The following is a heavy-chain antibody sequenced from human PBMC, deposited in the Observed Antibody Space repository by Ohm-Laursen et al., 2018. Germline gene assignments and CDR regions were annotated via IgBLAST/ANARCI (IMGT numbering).Heavy chain of an antibody. CDR3: ARVRSPNGGAAAGL. V-gene: IGHV1-18*01. J-gene: IGHJ4*02. CDR2: ISAYTGNT. Sequence: ASVKVSCKASGYTFTSYGISWVRQAPGQGLEWMGWISAYTGNTNYAQKLQGRVTITTDTSTSTAYMDLRSLRSDDTAVYYCARVRSPNGGAAAGLWAQGTLVTVSS. CDR1: GYTFTSYG. D-gene: IGHD6-13*01.